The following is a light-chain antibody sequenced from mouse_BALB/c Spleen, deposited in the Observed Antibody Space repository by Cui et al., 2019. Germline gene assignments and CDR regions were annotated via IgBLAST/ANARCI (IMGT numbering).Light chain of an antibody. V-gene: IGKV12-41*01. J-gene: IGKJ5*01. Sequence: IQMTQSPASLSASVGETVTITCRASGTIHNYLAWYQQKQGKSPQLLVYNAKTLADGVPSRFSGSGSGTQYSLKINSLQPEDFGSYYCQHFWSTPLTFGAGTKLELK. CDR2: NAK. CDR3: QHFWSTPLT. CDR1: GTIHNY.